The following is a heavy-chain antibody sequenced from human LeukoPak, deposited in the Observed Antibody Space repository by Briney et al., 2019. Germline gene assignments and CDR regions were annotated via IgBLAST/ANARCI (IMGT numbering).Heavy chain of an antibody. D-gene: IGHD1-26*01. CDR2: INGDGSTT. CDR1: GFSFSGYW. V-gene: IGHV3-74*01. CDR3: VRGGLMGATDY. J-gene: IGHJ4*02. Sequence: PGGSLRLSCAASGFSFSGYWMHWVRQAPGKGLVWISYINGDGSTTNHADFEEGRFTISRDNAKNTLYLQMNSLRVEDTAVYYCVRGGLMGATDYWGQGTLVTVSS.